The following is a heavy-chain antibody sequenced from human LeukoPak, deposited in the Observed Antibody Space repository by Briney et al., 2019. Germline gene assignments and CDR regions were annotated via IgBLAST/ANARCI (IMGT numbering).Heavy chain of an antibody. J-gene: IGHJ4*02. V-gene: IGHV3-23*01. D-gene: IGHD4-17*01. CDR2: ISGSGDST. CDR1: GFTFSNYA. CDR3: ARNKWGDYTGSDY. Sequence: TGGSLRLSCAASGFTFSNYAMPWVRQAPGKRLEWVSTISGSGDSTYYSDSVKGRFTISRDNSENTLYLQLNSLRAEDTAVYYCARNKWGDYTGSDYWGQGTLVTVSS.